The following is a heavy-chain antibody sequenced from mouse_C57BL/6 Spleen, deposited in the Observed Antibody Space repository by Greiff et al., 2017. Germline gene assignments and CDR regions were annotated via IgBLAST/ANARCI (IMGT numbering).Heavy chain of an antibody. D-gene: IGHD2-4*01. Sequence: QVQLQQPGAELVKPGASVKLSCKASGYTFTSYGRHWVKQRPGQGLEWMGMINPNSGSTNYNEKFKSKATLTVDKSSSTAYMQLSSLTSEDSAVYYCARFGDYDPYFDYWGQGTTLTVSS. J-gene: IGHJ2*01. CDR2: INPNSGST. CDR1: GYTFTSYG. V-gene: IGHV1-64*01. CDR3: ARFGDYDPYFDY.